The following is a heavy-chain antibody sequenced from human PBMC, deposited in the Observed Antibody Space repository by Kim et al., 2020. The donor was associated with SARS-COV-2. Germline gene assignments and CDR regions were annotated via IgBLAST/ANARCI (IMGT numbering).Heavy chain of an antibody. J-gene: IGHJ4*02. Sequence: KSRVTISVDTSKHQFALKLSSVTAADTAVYYCARELRYCSGGSCYSGVFDYWGQGTLVTVSS. D-gene: IGHD2-15*01. V-gene: IGHV4-31*02. CDR3: ARELRYCSGGSCYSGVFDY.